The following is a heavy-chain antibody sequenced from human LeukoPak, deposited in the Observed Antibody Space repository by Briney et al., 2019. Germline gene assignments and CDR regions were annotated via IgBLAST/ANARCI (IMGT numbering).Heavy chain of an antibody. D-gene: IGHD4-17*01. CDR2: MSNSGENT. J-gene: IGHJ4*02. CDR1: GFTFSSYA. CDR3: AKGGASVTRYVDY. Sequence: RPGGSLRLSCAASGFTFSSYAMRWVRQTPGKGLEWVGIMSNSGENTFYGEAVKGRFTISRDNSQNTLYLQMNSLRPEDTAVYYCAKGGASVTRYVDYWGQGALVTVSS. V-gene: IGHV3-30*18.